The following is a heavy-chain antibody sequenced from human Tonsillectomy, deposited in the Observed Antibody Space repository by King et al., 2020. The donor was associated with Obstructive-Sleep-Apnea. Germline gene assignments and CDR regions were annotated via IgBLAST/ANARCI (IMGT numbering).Heavy chain of an antibody. CDR1: GFTFSIYS. D-gene: IGHD4-23*01. Sequence: VQLVESGGGLVKPGGSLRLSCAASGFTFSIYSMNWVRQAPGKGLEWVSSISSSSSYIYYPDSVKGRFTISRDNAKNSLYLQMNRLRAEDTAVYYCARGGTTVAPFDYWGQGTLVTVSS. J-gene: IGHJ4*02. CDR2: ISSSSSYI. V-gene: IGHV3-21*01. CDR3: ARGGTTVAPFDY.